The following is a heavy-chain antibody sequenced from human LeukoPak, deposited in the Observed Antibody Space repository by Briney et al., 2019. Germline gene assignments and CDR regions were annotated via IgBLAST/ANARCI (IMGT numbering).Heavy chain of an antibody. Sequence: PGGSLRLSCAASGFTFSSYVMNWVRQAQGKGLEWVSTISGNGDRTYYADSVKGRFTISRDNSKNTLYLQMYSLRAEDTAVYYCAKDDGGSSGRGDLDYWGQGTLVTVSS. CDR3: AKDDGGSSGRGDLDY. D-gene: IGHD6-6*01. CDR1: GFTFSSYV. V-gene: IGHV3-23*01. CDR2: ISGNGDRT. J-gene: IGHJ4*02.